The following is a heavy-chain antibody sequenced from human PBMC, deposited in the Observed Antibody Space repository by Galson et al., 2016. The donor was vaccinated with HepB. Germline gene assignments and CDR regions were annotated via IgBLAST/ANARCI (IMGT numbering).Heavy chain of an antibody. CDR1: GYSFTSYW. CDR3: AAIGYCSSTSCLGGYYYYMDV. J-gene: IGHJ6*03. CDR2: IDPSDSYT. Sequence: QSGAEVKKPGESLRISCKGSGYSFTSYWISWVRQMPGKGLEWMGRIDPSDSYTNYGPSFQGHVTISADKSISTAYLQWSSLKASDTAMYYCAAIGYCSSTSCLGGYYYYMDVWGKGTTVTVSS. V-gene: IGHV5-10-1*01. D-gene: IGHD2-2*01.